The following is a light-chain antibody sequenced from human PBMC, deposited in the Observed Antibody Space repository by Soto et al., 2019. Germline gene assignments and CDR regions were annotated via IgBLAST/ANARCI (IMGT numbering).Light chain of an antibody. CDR3: HQYGSTPFT. CDR2: GAS. Sequence: EIGLTQSPGTLSFSPGDRATLSSRASQSFSTNYLAWYQQSLGQAPSLLIYGASSRATGIPDRFSGNGSGTDFTLTISRLEPEDFAVYYCHQYGSTPFTFGPGTKVDIK. V-gene: IGKV3-20*01. CDR1: QSFSTNY. J-gene: IGKJ3*01.